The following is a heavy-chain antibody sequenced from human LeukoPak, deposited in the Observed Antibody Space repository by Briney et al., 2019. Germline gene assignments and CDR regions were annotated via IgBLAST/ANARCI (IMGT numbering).Heavy chain of an antibody. CDR2: IKQDGSEK. Sequence: GGSLRLSCVASGFTFSSYWMHWVRQAPGKGLEWVANIKQDGSEKYYVDSVKGRFTISRDNAKNSLYLQMNSLRAEDTAVYYCARDQRYCSSSSCPWEPFDYWGQGTLVTVSS. CDR1: GFTFSSYW. CDR3: ARDQRYCSSSSCPWEPFDY. D-gene: IGHD2-2*01. J-gene: IGHJ4*02. V-gene: IGHV3-7*05.